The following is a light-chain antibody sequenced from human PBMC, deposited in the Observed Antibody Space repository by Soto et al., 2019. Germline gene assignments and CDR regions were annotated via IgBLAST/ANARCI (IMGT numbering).Light chain of an antibody. V-gene: IGKV1-5*03. J-gene: IGKJ1*01. Sequence: DIQMTQSPSTLSASVGDRVTITCRANQSISWWLAWYQQKPGKAPKLLIYRASSLESGVPSRFSGSGSGTEFTLTISSLQPDDFATYCCQQYSSFPRATFGQGTKVEIK. CDR2: RAS. CDR3: QQYSSFPRAT. CDR1: QSISWW.